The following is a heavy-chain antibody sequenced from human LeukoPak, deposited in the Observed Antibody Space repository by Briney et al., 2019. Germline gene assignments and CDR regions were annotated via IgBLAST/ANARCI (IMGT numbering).Heavy chain of an antibody. J-gene: IGHJ4*02. CDR2: IYYSGST. CDR1: GGSISSYY. Sequence: SETLSLTCTVSGGSISSYYWSWIRQPPGKGLEWIGYIYYSGSTHYNPSLKSRAAISVDTSKNHFSLKLSSVTAVDTAVYYCARVLAVAGTPFDYWGQGTLVTVSS. CDR3: ARVLAVAGTPFDY. V-gene: IGHV4-59*01. D-gene: IGHD6-19*01.